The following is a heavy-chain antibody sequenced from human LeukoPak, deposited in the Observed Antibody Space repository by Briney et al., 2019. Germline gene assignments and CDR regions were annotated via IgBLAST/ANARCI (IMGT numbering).Heavy chain of an antibody. CDR1: GGTFSSYA. CDR3: ARVTRGGYDYYYNGMDV. V-gene: IGHV1-18*01. D-gene: IGHD5-12*01. CDR2: FNPENGNT. Sequence: ASVKVSCKASGGTFSSYAITWVRQAPGQGLEWMGWFNPENGNTNYAQKVQGRVTMTTDTSTSTVYMELTSLRSDDTAVYYCARVTRGGYDYYYNGMDVWGQGTTVTVSS. J-gene: IGHJ6*02.